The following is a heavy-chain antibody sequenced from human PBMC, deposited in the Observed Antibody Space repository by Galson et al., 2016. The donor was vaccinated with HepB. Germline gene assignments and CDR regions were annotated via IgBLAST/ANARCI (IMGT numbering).Heavy chain of an antibody. CDR3: ARQRGGDFWSGFVAYNWFDP. D-gene: IGHD3-3*01. Sequence: SVKVSCKASGYTFTSYYMHWVRQAPGQGLEWMGIINPSGGSTSYAQKFQGRVTMTRDTSTSTVYTELSSLRSEDRAVYYCARQRGGDFWSGFVAYNWFDPWGQGTLVTVSS. CDR1: GYTFTSYY. V-gene: IGHV1-46*01. CDR2: INPSGGST. J-gene: IGHJ5*02.